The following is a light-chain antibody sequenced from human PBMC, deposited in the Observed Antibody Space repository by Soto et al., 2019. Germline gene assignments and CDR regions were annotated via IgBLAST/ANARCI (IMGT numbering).Light chain of an antibody. Sequence: DIQLTQSPSFLSASVGDRVTITCRASQGISSYLAWYQQKPGKAPKLLIYAASTLQSGVPSRFSGSGSGTEVFLTSSSLQREDFGASYWQQRSTHPCRPVGGGTKVEIK. CDR1: QGISSY. CDR2: AAS. CDR3: QQRSTHPCRP. V-gene: IGKV1-9*01. J-gene: IGKJ4*01.